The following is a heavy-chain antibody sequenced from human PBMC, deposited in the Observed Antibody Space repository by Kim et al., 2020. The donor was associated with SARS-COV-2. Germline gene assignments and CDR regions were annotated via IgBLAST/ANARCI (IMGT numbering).Heavy chain of an antibody. J-gene: IGHJ6*02. CDR3: ARIGRITIFGVGCMDV. CDR2: IKQDGSEK. D-gene: IGHD3-3*01. CDR1: GFTFSSYW. V-gene: IGHV3-7*03. Sequence: GGSLRLSCAASGFTFSSYWMSWVRQAPGKGLEWVANIKQDGSEKYYVDSVKGRFTISRDNAKNSLYLQMNSLRAEDTAVYYCARIGRITIFGVGCMDVWGQGTTVTVSS.